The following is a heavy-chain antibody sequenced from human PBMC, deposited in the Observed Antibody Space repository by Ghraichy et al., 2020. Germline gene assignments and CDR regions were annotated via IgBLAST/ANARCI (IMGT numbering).Heavy chain of an antibody. V-gene: IGHV1-18*01. CDR3: ARGGYCSSTSCYKEGNWFDP. J-gene: IGHJ5*02. Sequence: ASVKVSCKASGYTFTSYGISWVRQAPGQGLEWMGWISAYNGNTNYAQKLQGRVTMTTDTSTSTAYMELRSLRSDDTAVYYCARGGYCSSTSCYKEGNWFDPWGQGTLVTVSS. CDR1: GYTFTSYG. D-gene: IGHD2-2*02. CDR2: ISAYNGNT.